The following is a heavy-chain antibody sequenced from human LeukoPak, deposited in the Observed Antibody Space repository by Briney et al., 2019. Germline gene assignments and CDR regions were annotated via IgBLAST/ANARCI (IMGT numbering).Heavy chain of an antibody. Sequence: GGSLRLSCVASGVTFSSNYMSWGREAPGEGVEWGSVIYSGGSTSYADSVKGRFTISRDNSKNTVYLQMTSLRTEDTAVYFCAQDIPIEQVPGLGPGYWGQGTLVTVSS. V-gene: IGHV3-53*05. J-gene: IGHJ4*02. CDR3: AQDIPIEQVPGLGPGY. CDR2: IYSGGST. CDR1: GVTFSSNY. D-gene: IGHD1/OR15-1a*01.